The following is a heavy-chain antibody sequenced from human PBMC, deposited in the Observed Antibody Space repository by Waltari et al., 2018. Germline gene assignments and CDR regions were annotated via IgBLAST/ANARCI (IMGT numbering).Heavy chain of an antibody. Sequence: QVQLQESGPGLVKPSETLSLTCAVSGYSISSGYYWGWIRQPPGKGLEWIGSIYHSGSNYNNPSLKSRVTISVDMSKNQFSLKLSSVTAADTAVYYCARDPSTTSFGVVIAYNWFDPWGQGTLVTVSS. J-gene: IGHJ5*02. CDR1: GYSISSGYY. D-gene: IGHD3-3*01. V-gene: IGHV4-38-2*02. CDR2: IYHSGSN. CDR3: ARDPSTTSFGVVIAYNWFDP.